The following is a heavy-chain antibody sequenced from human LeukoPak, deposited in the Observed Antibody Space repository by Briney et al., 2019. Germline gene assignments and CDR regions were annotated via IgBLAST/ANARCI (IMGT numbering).Heavy chain of an antibody. J-gene: IGHJ3*02. CDR3: AREIVGGAFDI. CDR1: GFTFSSYG. V-gene: IGHV3-33*01. Sequence: GGSLRLSCAASGFTFSSYGMHWVHQAPGKGLEWVAVIWYDGSNKYYADSVKGRFTISRDNSKNTLYLQMNSLRAEDTAVYYCAREIVGGAFDIWGQGTMVTVSS. D-gene: IGHD3-22*01. CDR2: IWYDGSNK.